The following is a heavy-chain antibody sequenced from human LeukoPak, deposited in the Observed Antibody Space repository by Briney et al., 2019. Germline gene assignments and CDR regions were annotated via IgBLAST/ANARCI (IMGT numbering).Heavy chain of an antibody. J-gene: IGHJ4*02. Sequence: SETLSLTCTVSGGSISSYYWSWIRQPAGKGLEWIGRIYISGSTNYKSSLKSRVTISVDTSKNQFSLKLSSVTAADTAVYYCAREREGPHGYLDYWGQGTLVTVSS. V-gene: IGHV4-4*07. CDR2: IYISGST. CDR3: AREREGPHGYLDY. CDR1: GGSISSYY. D-gene: IGHD5-24*01.